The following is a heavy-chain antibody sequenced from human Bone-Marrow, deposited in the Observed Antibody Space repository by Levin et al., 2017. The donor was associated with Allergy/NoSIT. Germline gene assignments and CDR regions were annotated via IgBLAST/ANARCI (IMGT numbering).Heavy chain of an antibody. V-gene: IGHV4-59*01. CDR1: GGSISSYY. CDR2: IYYSGST. CDR3: ARDGPDSSGLYFDY. J-gene: IGHJ4*02. D-gene: IGHD3-22*01. Sequence: SETLSLTCTVSGGSISSYYWSWIRQPPGKGLEWIGYIYYSGSTNYNPSLKSRVTISVDTSKNQFSLKLSSVTAADTAVYYCARDGPDSSGLYFDYWGQGTLVTVSS.